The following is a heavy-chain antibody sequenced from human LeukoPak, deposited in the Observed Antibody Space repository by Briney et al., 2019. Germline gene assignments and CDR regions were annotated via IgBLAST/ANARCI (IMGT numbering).Heavy chain of an antibody. CDR3: ARVDYYDSSGYDY. D-gene: IGHD3-22*01. CDR2: INPNSGGT. J-gene: IGHJ4*02. CDR1: GYTFTGYY. Sequence: GASVKVSCKASGYTFTGYYMHWVRQAPGQGLEWVGWINPNSGGTNYAQKFRGRVTMTRDTSISTAYMELSRLRSDDTAVYYCARVDYYDSSGYDYWGQGTLVTVSS. V-gene: IGHV1-2*02.